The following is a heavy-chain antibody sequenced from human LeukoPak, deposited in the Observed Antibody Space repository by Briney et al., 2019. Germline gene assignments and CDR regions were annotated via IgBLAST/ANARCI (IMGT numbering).Heavy chain of an antibody. D-gene: IGHD5-12*01. CDR1: GFTFSTYN. CDR3: ARETLIPSGYDLDY. CDR2: ISSTSSYM. V-gene: IGHV3-21*06. Sequence: GGSLRLSCAASGFTFSTYNMNWVRQAPGKGLEWVSSISSTSSYMYYADSVKGRFTMSRDNAKNSLYLQMNSLRAEDTAVYYCARETLIPSGYDLDYWGQGALVTVSS. J-gene: IGHJ4*02.